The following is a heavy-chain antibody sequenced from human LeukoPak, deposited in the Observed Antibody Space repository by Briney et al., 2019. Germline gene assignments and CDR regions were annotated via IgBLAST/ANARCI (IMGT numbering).Heavy chain of an antibody. CDR3: AKDMAYYDSSAAENYYYYYGMDV. CDR1: GLTFSSSG. CDR2: ISYDGSNK. D-gene: IGHD3-22*01. J-gene: IGHJ6*02. V-gene: IGHV3-30-3*01. Sequence: GGSLRLSCAASGLTFSSSGMQWVRQAPGKGLEWVAVISYDGSNKYYADSVKGRFTISRDNAKNSLYLQMNSLRAEDTALYYCAKDMAYYDSSAAENYYYYYGMDVWGQGTTVTVSS.